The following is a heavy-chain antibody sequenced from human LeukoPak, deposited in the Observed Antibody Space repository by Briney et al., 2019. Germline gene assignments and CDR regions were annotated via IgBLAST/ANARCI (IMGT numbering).Heavy chain of an antibody. J-gene: IGHJ4*02. CDR2: ISSSSSYI. CDR1: GFTFSSYS. D-gene: IGHD3-10*01. Sequence: GGSLRLSCAASGFTFSSYSMNWVRQAPGKGLEWVSSISSSSSYIYYADSVKGRFTISRDNAKNSLYLQMNSLRAEDTAVYYCARAYYGSGSYYQQRSDYWGQGTLVTVSS. V-gene: IGHV3-21*01. CDR3: ARAYYGSGSYYQQRSDY.